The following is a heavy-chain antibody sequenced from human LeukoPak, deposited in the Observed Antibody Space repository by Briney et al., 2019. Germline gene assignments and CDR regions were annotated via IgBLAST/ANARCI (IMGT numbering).Heavy chain of an antibody. V-gene: IGHV3-48*03. D-gene: IGHD3-10*02. Sequence: GGSLRLFCAASGFTFSSYEMNWVRQASGKGLEWLSYISYTGSNKYYADSVKGRFTISRDNAKNSLYLQMNSLRAEDTAVYFCARVFVGENFDYWGQGTLVTVSS. CDR1: GFTFSSYE. J-gene: IGHJ4*02. CDR3: ARVFVGENFDY. CDR2: ISYTGSNK.